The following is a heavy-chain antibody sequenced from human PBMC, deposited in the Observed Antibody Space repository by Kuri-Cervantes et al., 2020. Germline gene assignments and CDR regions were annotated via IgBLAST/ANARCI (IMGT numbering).Heavy chain of an antibody. CDR3: AKGWRAPAATPFEY. CDR1: GFTFSNYV. J-gene: IGHJ4*02. Sequence: GGSLRLSCAASGFTFSNYVMSWVRQAPGEGLEWVSSISGSGGSTHYADSVKGQFTISRDNSKNTLYLQMNSLRAEDTAVYYCAKGWRAPAATPFEYWGQGTLVTVSS. CDR2: ISGSGGST. D-gene: IGHD2-2*01. V-gene: IGHV3-23*01.